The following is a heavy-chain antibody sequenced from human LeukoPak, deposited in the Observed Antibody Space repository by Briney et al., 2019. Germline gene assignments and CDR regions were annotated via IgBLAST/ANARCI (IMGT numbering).Heavy chain of an antibody. Sequence: PGGSLRLSCAASGFTFSNAYMNWVRQAPGKGLEWVSVITNSGHSTNYADSVKGRFTISRDNSKNTLYLQMNSLRAEDTAVYYCAKESPGDLDYWGQGTLVTVSS. J-gene: IGHJ4*02. CDR1: GFTFSNAY. D-gene: IGHD3-16*01. V-gene: IGHV3-23*01. CDR3: AKESPGDLDY. CDR2: ITNSGHST.